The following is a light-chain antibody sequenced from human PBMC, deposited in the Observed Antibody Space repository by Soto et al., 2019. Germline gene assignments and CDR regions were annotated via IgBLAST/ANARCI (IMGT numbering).Light chain of an antibody. J-gene: IGLJ2*01. CDR3: QSYDSSLSAYVV. V-gene: IGLV1-40*01. CDR2: GNT. CDR1: SSNIGAGYD. Sequence: QSVLTQPPSVSGAPGQRVTISCTGSSSNIGAGYDVNWYQHLPGTAPKLLIYGNTNRPSGVPDRFSGSKSGTSASLGITGLQAEDEADYYCQSYDSSLSAYVVFGGGTKLTVL.